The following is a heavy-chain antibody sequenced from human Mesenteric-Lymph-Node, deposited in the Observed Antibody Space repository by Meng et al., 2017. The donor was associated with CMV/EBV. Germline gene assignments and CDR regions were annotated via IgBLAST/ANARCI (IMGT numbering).Heavy chain of an antibody. D-gene: IGHD7-27*01. V-gene: IGHV3-53*01. J-gene: IGHJ4*02. CDR2: IYAGGST. CDR3: VWGSTLHGDY. CDR1: GFTFSSYG. Sequence: GESLKISCAASGFTFSSYGMSWVRQAPGKGLEWVSIIYAGGSTYYADSVEGRFTISGDNSKSSFYLQMNSLRAEDTAVYYCVWGSTLHGDYWGQGTPVTVSS.